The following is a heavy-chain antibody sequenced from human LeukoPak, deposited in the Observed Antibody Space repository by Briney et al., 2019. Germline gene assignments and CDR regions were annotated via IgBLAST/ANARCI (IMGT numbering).Heavy chain of an antibody. CDR2: ISGSGGST. V-gene: IGHV3-23*01. Sequence: GGSLRLSCAASGFTFSSYAMSWGSQAPGKGLEWVSAISGSGGSTYYADSVKGRFTISRDNSKNTLYLQMNSLRAEDTAVYYCAKDVDFWSGYPSFDYWGQGTLVTVSS. CDR3: AKDVDFWSGYPSFDY. J-gene: IGHJ4*02. D-gene: IGHD3-3*01. CDR1: GFTFSSYA.